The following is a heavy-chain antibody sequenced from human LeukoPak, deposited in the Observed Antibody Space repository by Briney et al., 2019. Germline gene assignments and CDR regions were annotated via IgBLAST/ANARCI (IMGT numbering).Heavy chain of an antibody. CDR1: GGSFSGYY. J-gene: IGHJ5*02. CDR3: ARGRTAVTMGWFDP. CDR2: INHSGST. V-gene: IGHV4-34*01. D-gene: IGHD4-17*01. Sequence: SETLSLTCAVYGGSFSGYYWSWIRQPPGKGLEWIGEINHSGSTNYNPSLKSRVTISVDTSKNQFSLKLSSVTAADTAVYYCARGRTAVTMGWFDPWGQGTLVTVSS.